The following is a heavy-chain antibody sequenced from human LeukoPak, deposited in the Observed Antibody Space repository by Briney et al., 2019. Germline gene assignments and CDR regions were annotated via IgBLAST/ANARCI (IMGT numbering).Heavy chain of an antibody. J-gene: IGHJ4*02. CDR2: IKQDGSEK. V-gene: IGHV3-7*01. CDR3: ARGWRWIYDY. Sequence: GGSLRLSCAASGFTFSRYYMSWVRQAPGKGLEWVANIKQDGSEKYYVDSVKGRFTISRDNAKNSLYLQMNSLRAEDTAVYYCARGWRWIYDYWGQGTLVTVSS. CDR1: GFTFSRYY. D-gene: IGHD5-24*01.